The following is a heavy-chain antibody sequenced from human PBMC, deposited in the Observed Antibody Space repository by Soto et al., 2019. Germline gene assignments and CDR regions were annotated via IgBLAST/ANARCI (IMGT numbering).Heavy chain of an antibody. CDR2: IYYSGST. Sequence: QVQLQESGPGLVKPSETLSLTCTVSGGSVSSGSYYWSWIRQPPGKGLEWIGYIYYSGSTNYNPSLKSRVTISVDTSKNQFSLKLSSVTAADTAVYYCASPGYSYGRGYYYYGMDVWGQGTTVTVSS. J-gene: IGHJ6*02. CDR1: GGSVSSGSYY. D-gene: IGHD5-18*01. V-gene: IGHV4-61*01. CDR3: ASPGYSYGRGYYYYGMDV.